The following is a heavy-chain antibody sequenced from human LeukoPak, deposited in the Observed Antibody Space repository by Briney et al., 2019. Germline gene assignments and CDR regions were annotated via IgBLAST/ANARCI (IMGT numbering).Heavy chain of an antibody. J-gene: IGHJ4*02. CDR3: AKEAEYCYDSSGFH. Sequence: GGSLQLSCAASGFTFSSYSMNWVRQAPGKGPEWVSSISSSSSYIYYADSVKGRFTISRDNSKNTLYLQMNSLRAEDTAVYYCAKEAEYCYDSSGFHWGQGTLVTVSS. CDR2: ISSSSSYI. D-gene: IGHD3-22*01. V-gene: IGHV3-21*04. CDR1: GFTFSSYS.